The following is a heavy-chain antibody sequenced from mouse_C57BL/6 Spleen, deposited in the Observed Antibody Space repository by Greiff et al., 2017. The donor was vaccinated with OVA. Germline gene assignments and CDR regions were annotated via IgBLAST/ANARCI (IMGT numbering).Heavy chain of an antibody. J-gene: IGHJ3*01. CDR3: ARTDYDGAWFAY. V-gene: IGHV1-64*01. CDR2: IHPNSGST. CDR1: GYTFTSYW. D-gene: IGHD2-4*01. Sequence: QVQLQQPGAELVKPGASVKLSCKASGYTFTSYWMHWVKQRPGQSLEWIGMIHPNSGSTNYNEKFKSKATLTVDKSSSTAYMQLSSLTSEDSAVYYCARTDYDGAWFAYWGQGTLVTVSA.